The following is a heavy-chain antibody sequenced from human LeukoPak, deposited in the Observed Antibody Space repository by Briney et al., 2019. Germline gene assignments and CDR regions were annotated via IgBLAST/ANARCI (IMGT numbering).Heavy chain of an antibody. V-gene: IGHV3-21*06. CDR3: ARGHYDVLTSSYKRTPDY. CDR1: GFTFGTYN. Sequence: GGSLRLSCAASGFTFGTYNMNWVRQAPGKGLEWVSSITSGGGYTYYADSVKGRFTTSRDNAKNSLSLRLDSLRAEDTAVYYCARGHYDVLTSSYKRTPDYWGQGTLVTVSS. J-gene: IGHJ4*02. CDR2: ITSGGGYT. D-gene: IGHD3-9*01.